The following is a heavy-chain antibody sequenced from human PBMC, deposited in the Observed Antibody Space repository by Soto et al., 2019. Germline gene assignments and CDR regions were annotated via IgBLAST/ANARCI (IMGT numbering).Heavy chain of an antibody. CDR2: ISSSGYSA. V-gene: IGHV3-23*01. CDR1: GFTYNNSA. J-gene: IGHJ4*02. Sequence: EVQLLESGGALVQPGVSLSLSCAASGFTYNNSAMGWVRQAPGKGLEWVSAISSSGYSAYYADSVKGRFTISRDNSRNTMFLQMNKLSAEDTAVYYCAKGSVVVAAKFDSWGQGTQVTVSS. D-gene: IGHD2-21*02. CDR3: AKGSVVVAAKFDS.